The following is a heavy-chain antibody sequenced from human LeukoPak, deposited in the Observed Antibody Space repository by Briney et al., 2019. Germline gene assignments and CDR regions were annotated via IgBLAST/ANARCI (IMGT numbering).Heavy chain of an antibody. Sequence: GGSLRLSCAASGFTVSSNYMSWVRQAPGKGLEGVSSVSGSGRNTFYPDSVEGRFTISRDNSKNTVYLQMNSLRADDTAVYYCVKSRRVGANQKGLFDYWGQGTLVTVSP. CDR3: VKSRRVGANQKGLFDY. CDR1: GFTVSSNY. J-gene: IGHJ4*02. D-gene: IGHD1-26*01. CDR2: VSGSGRNT. V-gene: IGHV3-23*01.